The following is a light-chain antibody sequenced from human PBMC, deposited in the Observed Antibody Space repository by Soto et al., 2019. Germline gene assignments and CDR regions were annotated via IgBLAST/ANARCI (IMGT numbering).Light chain of an antibody. V-gene: IGLV1-44*01. CDR1: TSNIGSNT. Sequence: VLTQPPSASGTPGQGVTISCSGSTSNIGSNTVNWYQQLPGTAPKLLIYSNNQRPSGVPDRFSGSKSGTSASLAISGLQSEDEADYYCAAWDDSLSGYVFGTGTKVTVL. CDR3: AAWDDSLSGYV. J-gene: IGLJ1*01. CDR2: SNN.